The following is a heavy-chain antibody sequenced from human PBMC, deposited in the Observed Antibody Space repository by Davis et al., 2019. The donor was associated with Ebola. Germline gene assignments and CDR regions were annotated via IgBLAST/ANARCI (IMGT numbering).Heavy chain of an antibody. CDR1: GGSFSGYY. CDR2: INHSGST. CDR3: ARGEWEWELPPPHYYYGMDV. Sequence: PGGSLRLSCAVYGGSFSGYYWSWIRQPPGKGLEWIGEINHSGSTNYNPSLKSRVTISVDTSKNQFSLKLSSVTAADTAVYYCARGEWEWELPPPHYYYGMDVWGKGTTVTVSS. D-gene: IGHD1-26*01. V-gene: IGHV4-34*01. J-gene: IGHJ6*04.